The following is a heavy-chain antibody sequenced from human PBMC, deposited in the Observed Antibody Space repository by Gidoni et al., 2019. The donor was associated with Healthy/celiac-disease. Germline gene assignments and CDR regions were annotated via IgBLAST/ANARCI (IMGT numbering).Heavy chain of an antibody. J-gene: IGHJ4*02. Sequence: EVQLVESGGGLVKPGGSLRLSCAASGFTFSRYSMNWVRQAPGKGLEWVSPISSSSSYIYYADSVKGRFTISRDNAKNSLYLQMNSLRAEDTAVYYCARDYSYYDFWSGYRYWGQGTLVTVSS. D-gene: IGHD3-3*01. CDR1: GFTFSRYS. CDR3: ARDYSYYDFWSGYRY. V-gene: IGHV3-21*01. CDR2: ISSSSSYI.